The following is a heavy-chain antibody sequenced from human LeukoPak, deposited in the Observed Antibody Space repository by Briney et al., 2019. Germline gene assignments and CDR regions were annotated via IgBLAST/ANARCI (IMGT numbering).Heavy chain of an antibody. D-gene: IGHD2-21*01. CDR2: IKQDGSEK. J-gene: IGHJ3*02. Sequence: GGSLRLSCAASGFTFSSYWMSWLRQAAGKGLEWVANIKQDGSEKYYVDSVKGRFTISRDNAKNALYLQMNSLRAEDTAVYYCARDGLFPAFDAFDIWGQGTMVTVSS. CDR3: ARDGLFPAFDAFDI. V-gene: IGHV3-7*01. CDR1: GFTFSSYW.